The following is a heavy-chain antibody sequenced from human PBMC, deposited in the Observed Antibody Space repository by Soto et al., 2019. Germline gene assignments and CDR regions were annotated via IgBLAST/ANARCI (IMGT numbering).Heavy chain of an antibody. J-gene: IGHJ4*02. CDR1: GFTFRSYW. CDR2: INSDGSST. V-gene: IGHV3-74*01. D-gene: IGHD6-6*01. Sequence: EVQLVESGGGLVQPGGSLILSCAASGFTFRSYWMQWVRQAPGKGLVWVSWINSDGSSTSYADSVKGRFTISRDNATNTLYLQMNSLRAEDTAVYYLASGGSSLNFDSWGQGTLVNVSA. CDR3: ASGGSSLNFDS.